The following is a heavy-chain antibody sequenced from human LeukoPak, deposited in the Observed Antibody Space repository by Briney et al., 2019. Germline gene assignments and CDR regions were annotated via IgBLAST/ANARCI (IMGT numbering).Heavy chain of an antibody. J-gene: IGHJ5*01. Sequence: PGGSLRLSCTASGFTFEDHGMSWVRQGPGRGLGWVCGINWNGGRTGYVDSVKGRFTIARDNGKKSLYLQLDSLRADDTAFYDCARGQDSSAFHALDSWGHGILVTVSS. D-gene: IGHD3-22*01. CDR3: ARGQDSSAFHALDS. CDR2: INWNGGRT. CDR1: GFTFEDHG. V-gene: IGHV3-20*01.